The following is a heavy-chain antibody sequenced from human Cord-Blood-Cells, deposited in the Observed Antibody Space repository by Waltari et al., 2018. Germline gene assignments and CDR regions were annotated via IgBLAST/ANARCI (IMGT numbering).Heavy chain of an antibody. CDR3: AREGYYYYMDV. CDR2: IKQEGSDT. J-gene: IGHJ6*03. Sequence: EVQLVESGGGLVQPGGSLRLSCAASGFTFSSYCMSWVRQAPGKGLEWVANIKQEGSDTYYVDSVKGRFTISRDHAKNSLYPQMNSLRAEDTAVYYCAREGYYYYMDVWGKGTTVTVSS. CDR1: GFTFSSYC. V-gene: IGHV3-7*01.